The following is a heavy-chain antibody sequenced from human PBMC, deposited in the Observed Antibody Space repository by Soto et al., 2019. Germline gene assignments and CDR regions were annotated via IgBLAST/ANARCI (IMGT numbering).Heavy chain of an antibody. J-gene: IGHJ5*02. CDR1: GGSFSGYY. Sequence: SETLSLTCAVYGGSFSGYYWSWIRQPPGKGLEWIGEINHSGSTNYNPSLKSRVTISVDTPKNQFSLKLSSVTAADTAVYYCARGNQYYYGSGSYYNNWFDPWGQGTLVTVSS. V-gene: IGHV4-34*01. CDR3: ARGNQYYYGSGSYYNNWFDP. D-gene: IGHD3-10*01. CDR2: INHSGST.